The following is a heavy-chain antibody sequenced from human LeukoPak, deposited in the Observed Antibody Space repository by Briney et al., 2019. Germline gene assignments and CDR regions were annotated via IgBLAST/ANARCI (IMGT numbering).Heavy chain of an antibody. Sequence: SETLSLTCTVSGGSISSSSYYWGWIRQPPGKGLEWIGSIYYSGSTYYNPSLKSRVTISVDTSKNQFSLKLSSVTAADTAVYYCARFYSSGWLMTRDAFDIWGQGTMVTVSS. CDR3: ARFYSSGWLMTRDAFDI. V-gene: IGHV4-39*01. CDR1: GGSISSSSYY. CDR2: IYYSGST. J-gene: IGHJ3*02. D-gene: IGHD6-19*01.